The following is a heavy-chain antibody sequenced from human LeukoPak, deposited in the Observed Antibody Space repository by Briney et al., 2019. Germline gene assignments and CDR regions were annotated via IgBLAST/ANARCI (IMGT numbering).Heavy chain of an antibody. CDR1: GSTFSSYS. D-gene: IGHD3-22*01. CDR3: TRDSDERNYYYDSNGYSYDCCGSDS. Sequence: GGSLRLSCAASGSTFSSYSMNWVRQAPGKGLEWVSSISSSGSYIYYADSVKGRFTISRDNAKNSLYLQMNSLRAEDTAVYYCTRDSDERNYYYDSNGYSYDCCGSDSWGQGTLVTVSS. V-gene: IGHV3-21*01. J-gene: IGHJ5*01. CDR2: ISSSGSYI.